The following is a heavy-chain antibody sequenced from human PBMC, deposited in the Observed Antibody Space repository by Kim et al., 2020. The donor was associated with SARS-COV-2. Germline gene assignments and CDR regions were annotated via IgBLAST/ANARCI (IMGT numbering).Heavy chain of an antibody. CDR3: AREDTAMVNDYYYGMDV. CDR1: GGSISSGSYY. J-gene: IGHJ6*02. CDR2: IYTSGST. V-gene: IGHV4-61*02. D-gene: IGHD5-18*01. Sequence: SETLSLTCTVSGGSISSGSYYWSWIRQPAGKGLEWIGRIYTSGSTNYNPSLKSRVTISVDTSKNQFSLKLSSVTAADTAVYYCAREDTAMVNDYYYGMDVWGQGTTVTVSS.